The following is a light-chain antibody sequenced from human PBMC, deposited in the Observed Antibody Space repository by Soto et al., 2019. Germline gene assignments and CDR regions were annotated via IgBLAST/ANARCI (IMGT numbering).Light chain of an antibody. CDR1: QNVKTR. CDR3: QQYEESTLT. J-gene: IGKJ4*01. CDR2: DAF. V-gene: IGKV3-15*01. Sequence: EKVMTQSPATLSVSPGERATLSCRASQNVKTRLAWYQQKPGQAPRLLIYDAFTRATGIPARFSGSASGTESTITISRLQSDDFAVYYCQQYEESTLTFGGGTKVEIK.